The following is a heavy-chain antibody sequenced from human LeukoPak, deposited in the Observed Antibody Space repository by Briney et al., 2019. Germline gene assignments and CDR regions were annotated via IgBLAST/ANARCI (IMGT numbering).Heavy chain of an antibody. CDR3: AKEPLKDYDFWSGYPY. D-gene: IGHD3-3*01. Sequence: PGGSLRLSCAASGFTFSSYWMSWVRQAPGKGLEWVANIKQDGSEKYYVDSVKGRFTISRDNAKNSLYLQMNSLRAEDTAVYYCAKEPLKDYDFWSGYPYWGQGTLVTVSS. V-gene: IGHV3-7*01. CDR2: IKQDGSEK. J-gene: IGHJ4*02. CDR1: GFTFSSYW.